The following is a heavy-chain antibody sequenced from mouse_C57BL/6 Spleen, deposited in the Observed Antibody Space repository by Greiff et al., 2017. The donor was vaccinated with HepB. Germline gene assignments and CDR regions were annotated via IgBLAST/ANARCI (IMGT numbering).Heavy chain of an antibody. Sequence: QVQLQQSGAELVKPGASVKISCKASGYAFSSYWMNWVKQRPGKGLEWIGQIYPGDGDTNYNGKFKGKATLTADKSSSTAYMQLSSLTSEDSAVYCGARWNYGSEAWFAYWGQGTLVTVSA. V-gene: IGHV1-80*01. CDR1: GYAFSSYW. CDR3: ARWNYGSEAWFAY. D-gene: IGHD1-1*01. CDR2: IYPGDGDT. J-gene: IGHJ3*01.